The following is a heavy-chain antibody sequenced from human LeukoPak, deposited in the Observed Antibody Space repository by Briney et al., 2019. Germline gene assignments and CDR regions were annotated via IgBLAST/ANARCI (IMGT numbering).Heavy chain of an antibody. Sequence: GGSLRLSCAASGFTFSSYDMHWVRQATGKGLEWVSAIGTAGDTYYPGSVKGRFTISRENAKNSLYLQMNSLRAEDTAVYYCARTGIVGATTGFDYWGQGTLVTVSS. CDR1: GFTFSSYD. CDR3: ARTGIVGATTGFDY. J-gene: IGHJ4*02. D-gene: IGHD1-26*01. V-gene: IGHV3-13*01. CDR2: IGTAGDT.